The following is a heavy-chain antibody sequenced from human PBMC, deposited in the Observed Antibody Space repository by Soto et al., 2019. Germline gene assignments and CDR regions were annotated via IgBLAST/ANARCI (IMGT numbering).Heavy chain of an antibody. Sequence: PGGSLRLSCAASGFTFSSYGMHWVRQAPGKGLEWVAVISYDGSNKYYAESVKGRFTISRDNSKNALYLQMNSLRAEDTAVYYCAKDQEAYDPYYYYGMDVWGQGTTVTVSS. V-gene: IGHV3-30*18. D-gene: IGHD2-8*01. CDR3: AKDQEAYDPYYYYGMDV. CDR1: GFTFSSYG. CDR2: ISYDGSNK. J-gene: IGHJ6*02.